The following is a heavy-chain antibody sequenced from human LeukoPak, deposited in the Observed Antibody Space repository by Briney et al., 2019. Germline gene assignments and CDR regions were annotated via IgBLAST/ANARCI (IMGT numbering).Heavy chain of an antibody. CDR2: INLNSGDT. J-gene: IGHJ5*02. CDR1: GYTFTDYY. Sequence: ASVKVSCKASGYTFTDYYIHWGRHAPGQGLEWMGWINLNSGDTYYAQTFQNRVTMTRDTSISTAYLELSSLRSDNTAVFYCARSYFDVLTNYYMWLAPWGQGTLVTVSS. V-gene: IGHV1-2*02. D-gene: IGHD3-9*01. CDR3: ARSYFDVLTNYYMWLAP.